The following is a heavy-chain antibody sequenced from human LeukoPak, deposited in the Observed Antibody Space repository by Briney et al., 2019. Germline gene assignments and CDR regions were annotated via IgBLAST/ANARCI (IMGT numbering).Heavy chain of an antibody. D-gene: IGHD2/OR15-2a*01. Sequence: GGPLRLSCAASGFTFSSYSMNWVRQAPGKGLEWVSCISKGGTYIYYADSVRGRFTISRDNAKNSLYLQMNSLRAEDTAVYYCAREEDSTTIRSSYGMDVWGQGTTVTVSS. J-gene: IGHJ6*02. CDR1: GFTFSSYS. CDR2: ISKGGTYI. CDR3: AREEDSTTIRSSYGMDV. V-gene: IGHV3-21*01.